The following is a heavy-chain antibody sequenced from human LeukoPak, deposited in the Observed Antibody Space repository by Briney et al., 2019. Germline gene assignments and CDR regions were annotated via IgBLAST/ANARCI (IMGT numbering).Heavy chain of an antibody. D-gene: IGHD3-10*01. CDR2: ISSSSGII. V-gene: IGHV3-48*02. CDR3: ARVLLRGVPGLDY. J-gene: IGHJ4*02. CDR1: GFTFSSYS. Sequence: SGGSLRLSCAASGFTFSSYSMNWVRQAPGKGLELVSYISSSSGIIYADSVRGRFTISRDNAKNSLYLQMNSLRDEDTAVYYCARVLLRGVPGLDYWGQGTLVTVSS.